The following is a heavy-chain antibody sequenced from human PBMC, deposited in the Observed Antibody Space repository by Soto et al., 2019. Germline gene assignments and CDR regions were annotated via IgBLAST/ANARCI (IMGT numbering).Heavy chain of an antibody. Sequence: QVQLVESGGGVVQPERSLRLSCVATGLTFSNYGIHWVRQAPGRGLEWVAVIWHDGSQKYSADSVRGRFTNSRDNSKNTVYLQMNSLRAEDTAVYYCEGRDDPFHVWGQGTMVTVSS. J-gene: IGHJ3*01. CDR3: EGRDDPFHV. CDR2: IWHDGSQK. V-gene: IGHV3-33*01. CDR1: GLTFSNYG.